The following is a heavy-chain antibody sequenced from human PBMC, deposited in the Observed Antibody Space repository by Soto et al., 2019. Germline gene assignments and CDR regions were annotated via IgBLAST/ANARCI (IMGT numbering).Heavy chain of an antibody. CDR1: GYTFSSYG. Sequence: AASVKVSCKASGYTFSSYGISWVRQAPGQGLEWMGWISAYNGDTKYAQNFQGRVTLATDSSTSTAYMELTSLRSDDTAIYYCARDGPLISSRSWFDPWGPGTQVTVSS. D-gene: IGHD3-16*01. V-gene: IGHV1-18*04. CDR3: ARDGPLISSRSWFDP. CDR2: ISAYNGDT. J-gene: IGHJ5*02.